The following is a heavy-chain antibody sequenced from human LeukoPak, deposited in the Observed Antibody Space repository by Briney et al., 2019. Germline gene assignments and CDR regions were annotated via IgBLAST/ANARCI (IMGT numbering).Heavy chain of an antibody. CDR3: ARDQASGGGYYFDY. V-gene: IGHV1-69*13. CDR1: GYTFTSYY. D-gene: IGHD3-22*01. J-gene: IGHJ4*02. CDR2: IIPIFGTA. Sequence: SVKVSCKASGYTFTSYYMHWVRQAPGQGLEWMGGIIPIFGTANYAQKFQGRVTITADESTSTAYMEVSSLRSEDTAVYYCARDQASGGGYYFDYWGQGTLVTVSS.